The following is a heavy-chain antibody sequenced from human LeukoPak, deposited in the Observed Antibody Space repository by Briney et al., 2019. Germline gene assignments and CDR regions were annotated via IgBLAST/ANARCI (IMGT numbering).Heavy chain of an antibody. CDR3: ARGSGYSDYWDYYYGMAV. CDR1: GGSFSAYY. Sequence: SETLSLTCAVSGGSFSAYYWTWIRQPPGKGLEWIGEINHSGSANYNPSLKSRVTISLDTSKNQFSLKLSSVTAADTAVYYCARGSGYSDYWDYYYGMAVWGQGTTVTVSS. J-gene: IGHJ6*02. D-gene: IGHD5-12*01. CDR2: INHSGSA. V-gene: IGHV4-34*01.